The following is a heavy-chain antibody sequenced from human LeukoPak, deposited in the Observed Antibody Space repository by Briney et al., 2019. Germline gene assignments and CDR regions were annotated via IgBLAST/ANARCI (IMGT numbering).Heavy chain of an antibody. V-gene: IGHV3-23*01. D-gene: IGHD6-19*01. CDR1: GFTFTSDA. Sequence: GGSLRLSCVASGFTFTSDAMNWVRQAPGKGLEWVASTVSRGTTQYADSVKGRFTVSRDTSKNTLYLQMNSLRADDTAVYYCAKCSTSAYTTGWCNWIDPWGQGTLVTVSS. CDR2: TVSRGTT. J-gene: IGHJ5*02. CDR3: AKCSTSAYTTGWCNWIDP.